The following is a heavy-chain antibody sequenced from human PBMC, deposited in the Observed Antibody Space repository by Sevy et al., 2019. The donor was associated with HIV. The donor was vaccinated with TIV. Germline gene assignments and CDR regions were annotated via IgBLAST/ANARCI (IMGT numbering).Heavy chain of an antibody. CDR3: AREGEMATIMEGYYFDY. Sequence: SETLSLTCAVYGGSFSGYYWSGIRQPPWKGLEWIGEINHSGSTNYNPSLKSRVTISVDTSKNQFSLKLSSVTAADTAVYYCAREGEMATIMEGYYFDYWGQGTLVTVSS. D-gene: IGHD5-12*01. CDR2: INHSGST. CDR1: GGSFSGYY. J-gene: IGHJ4*02. V-gene: IGHV4-34*01.